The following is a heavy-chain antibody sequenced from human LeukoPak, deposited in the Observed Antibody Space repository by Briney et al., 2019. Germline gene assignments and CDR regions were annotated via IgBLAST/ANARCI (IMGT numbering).Heavy chain of an antibody. J-gene: IGHJ4*02. CDR1: GFTFSTYA. D-gene: IGHD6-19*01. CDR3: ARSQWLAQEGFDF. Sequence: GGSLRLSCAASGFTFSTYAMHWVRQAPGKGLEWMAVISYDGDNKYYADSVKGRFTISRDNSKSTLFLQLGSLRPEDMGVYYCARSQWLAQEGFDFWGQGTLVTVSS. V-gene: IGHV3-30*14. CDR2: ISYDGDNK.